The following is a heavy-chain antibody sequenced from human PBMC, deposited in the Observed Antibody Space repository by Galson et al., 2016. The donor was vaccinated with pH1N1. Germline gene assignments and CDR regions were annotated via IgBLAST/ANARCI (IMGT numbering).Heavy chain of an antibody. CDR3: ARMEASDADYGSFDS. CDR1: GFSLSDIGMR. CDR2: IDWDGAE. D-gene: IGHD4/OR15-4a*01. J-gene: IGHJ4*02. Sequence: PALVKPTQTLTLTCRFSGFSLSDIGMRVSWIRQPPGKALEWLARIDWDGAEFYNTSLRTRLSISKDTSKNQVVLRMADMDPIDTGTYRCARMEASDADYGSFDSWGQGIVVTVSA. V-gene: IGHV2-70*04.